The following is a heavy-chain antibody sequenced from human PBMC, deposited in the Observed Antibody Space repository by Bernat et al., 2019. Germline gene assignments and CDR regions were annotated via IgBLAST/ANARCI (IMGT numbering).Heavy chain of an antibody. CDR1: GGSISSYY. Sequence: QVQLQESGPGLVKPSETLSLTCTVSGGSISSYYWNWIRQPPGKGLEWIGYIFYSGSTNYNPSLKSRVTISVDTSKNQFSLKLSSVTAADTAVYYCARKAGQVGPFPLVLWGQGTLVTVSS. CDR3: ARKAGQVGPFPLVL. V-gene: IGHV4-59*08. CDR2: IFYSGST. D-gene: IGHD1-26*01. J-gene: IGHJ4*02.